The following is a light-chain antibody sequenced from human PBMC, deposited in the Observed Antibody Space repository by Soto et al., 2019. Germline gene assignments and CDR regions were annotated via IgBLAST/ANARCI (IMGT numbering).Light chain of an antibody. CDR1: QSISSW. CDR2: KAS. CDR3: QQYNSYPT. J-gene: IGKJ2*01. V-gene: IGKV1-5*03. Sequence: DIQMTQSPSTLSASVGDRVTITCRASQSISSWLAWYQQKPGKAPKLMIYKASSFESGVPSRFTGSGSGTEFTLTISSLQPDDFPTYYCQQYNSYPTFGQETQLEIK.